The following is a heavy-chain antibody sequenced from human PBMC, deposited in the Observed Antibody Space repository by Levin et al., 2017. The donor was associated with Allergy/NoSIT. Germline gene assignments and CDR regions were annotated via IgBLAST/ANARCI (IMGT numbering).Heavy chain of an antibody. D-gene: IGHD3-22*01. CDR1: GFTFSSYW. CDR2: IKQDGNEK. J-gene: IGHJ6*02. V-gene: IGHV3-7*01. Sequence: ETLSLTCAASGFTFSSYWMSWVRQAPGKGLEWVANIKQDGNEKYYVDSVKGRFTVSRDNTKNSLYLQMNSLRAEDTAVYYCARDGRMIIGKYYYYGMDVWGQGTTVIVSS. CDR3: ARDGRMIIGKYYYYGMDV.